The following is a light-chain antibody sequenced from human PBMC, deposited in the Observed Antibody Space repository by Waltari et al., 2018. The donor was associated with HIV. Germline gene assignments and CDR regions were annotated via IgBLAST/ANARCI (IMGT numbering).Light chain of an antibody. Sequence: DIQITQSPSSLSASIGDRVTITCRTSQHINMYLNWYQQKPGKAPSLLIFAASTLHTGVPSRCSASGSGTTFSLAISSLQVDDLATYYCQQSFSLPLTFGAGTKVEI. CDR2: AAS. CDR3: QQSFSLPLT. CDR1: QHINMY. J-gene: IGKJ4*01. V-gene: IGKV1-39*01.